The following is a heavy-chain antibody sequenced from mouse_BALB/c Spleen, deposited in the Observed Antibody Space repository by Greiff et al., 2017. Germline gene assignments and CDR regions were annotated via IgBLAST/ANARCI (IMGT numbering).Heavy chain of an antibody. J-gene: IGHJ4*01. D-gene: IGHD2-12*01. Sequence: EVKLQESGAELVRSGASVKLSCTASGFHIKDYYMHWVKQRPEQGLVWIGWIDPENVDTEYAPMLQGKATMTADTTSNTAYQQLSSLTSEDTAVYYCNAYLRRGYLYSMDYWGQGTSVSVST. CDR3: NAYLRRGYLYSMDY. V-gene: IGHV14-4*02. CDR2: IDPENVDT. CDR1: GFHIKDYY.